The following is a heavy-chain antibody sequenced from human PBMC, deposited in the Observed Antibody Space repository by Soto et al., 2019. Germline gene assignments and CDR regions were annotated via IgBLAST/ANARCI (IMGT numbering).Heavy chain of an antibody. Sequence: PGGSLRLSCAASGFTFSSYAMSWVRQAPGKGLEWVSAISGSGGSTYYADSVKGRFTISRDNSKNTLYLQMNSLRAEDTAVYYCAKYGVPADMAPAFDYWGQGTLVTVSS. CDR1: GFTFSSYA. J-gene: IGHJ4*02. CDR2: ISGSGGST. CDR3: AKYGVPADMAPAFDY. V-gene: IGHV3-23*01. D-gene: IGHD2-2*01.